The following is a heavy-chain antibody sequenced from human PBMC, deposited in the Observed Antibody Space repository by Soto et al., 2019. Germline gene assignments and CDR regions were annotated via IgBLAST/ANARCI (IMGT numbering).Heavy chain of an antibody. D-gene: IGHD6-13*01. CDR2: IYYSGST. J-gene: IGHJ4*02. V-gene: IGHV4-39*01. CDR1: GGSISSGGYY. CDR3: ARQPRSSSWYYFDY. Sequence: PSETLSLTCTVSGGSISSGGYYWSWIRQHPGKGLEWIGYIYYSGSTYYNPSLKSRVTISVDTSKNQFSLKLSSVTAADTAVYYCARQPRSSSWYYFDYWGQGTLVTVSS.